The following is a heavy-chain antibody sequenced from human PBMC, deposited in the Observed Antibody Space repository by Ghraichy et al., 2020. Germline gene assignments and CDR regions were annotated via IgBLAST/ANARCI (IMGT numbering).Heavy chain of an antibody. D-gene: IGHD3-3*01. J-gene: IGHJ6*02. CDR2: ISWNSGSI. CDR3: AKDIGDDVRFLEYRGMDV. CDR1: GFTFDDYA. Sequence: GGSLRLSCAASGFTFDDYAMHWVRQAPGKGLEWVSGISWNSGSIGYADSVKGRFTISRDNAKNSLYLQMNSLRAEDTALYYCAKDIGDDVRFLEYRGMDVWGQGTTVTVSS. V-gene: IGHV3-9*01.